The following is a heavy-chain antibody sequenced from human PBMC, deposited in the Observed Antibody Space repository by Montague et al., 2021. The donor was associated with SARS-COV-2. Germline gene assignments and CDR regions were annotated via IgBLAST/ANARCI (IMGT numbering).Heavy chain of an antibody. J-gene: IGHJ2*01. CDR3: ARILPPADLGGSRDWYMDV. D-gene: IGHD2-15*01. CDR1: GLSVSTSGMC. Sequence: PALVKPTQTLTLTCTLSGLSVSTSGMCVGWIRQPPGKALEWLALIDWDDDEYYRPSLKTRLTISKDTSKNQVVLTMTNMDPAATATFFCARILPPADLGGSRDWYMDVWGRGTPVTVSS. V-gene: IGHV2-70*01. CDR2: IDWDDDE.